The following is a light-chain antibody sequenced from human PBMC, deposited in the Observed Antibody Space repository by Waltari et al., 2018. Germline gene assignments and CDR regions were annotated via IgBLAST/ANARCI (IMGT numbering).Light chain of an antibody. CDR1: SSDVGSYNS. V-gene: IGLV2-14*03. CDR2: DVS. Sequence: HSALAQPASVSGSPGQSITISCTGTSSDVGSYNSVSWYQEHPGKGPKVMIYDVSDRPSGVSARFSGSKSGNTASLTISGLQAEDEADYYCSSQSSANVVLFGGGTKVTVL. CDR3: SSQSSANVVL. J-gene: IGLJ3*02.